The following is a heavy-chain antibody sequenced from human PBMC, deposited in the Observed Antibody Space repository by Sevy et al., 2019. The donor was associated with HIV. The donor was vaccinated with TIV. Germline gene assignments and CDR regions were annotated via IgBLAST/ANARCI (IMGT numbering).Heavy chain of an antibody. CDR1: GFTFSSYG. D-gene: IGHD3-10*01. CDR3: AKDRRFGESRYYFDY. Sequence: GGSLRLSCAASGFTFSSYGMHWVRQAPGKGLEWVAVISYDGSNKYYADSVKGRFTISRDNSKNTLYLQMNSLRAEDTAVYYCAKDRRFGESRYYFDYWGQGTLVTVST. J-gene: IGHJ4*02. CDR2: ISYDGSNK. V-gene: IGHV3-30*18.